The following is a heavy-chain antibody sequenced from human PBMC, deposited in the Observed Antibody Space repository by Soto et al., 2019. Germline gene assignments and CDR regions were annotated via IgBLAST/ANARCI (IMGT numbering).Heavy chain of an antibody. CDR3: AKERGPWCSSTSCYAYYYYGMDV. CDR1: GFTFSSYA. Sequence: LRLSCAASGFTFSSYAMSWVRQAPGKGLEWVSAISGSGGSTYYADSVKGRFTIPRDNSKNTLYLQMNSLRAEDTAVYYCAKERGPWCSSTSCYAYYYYGMDVWGQGTTVTVSS. V-gene: IGHV3-23*01. J-gene: IGHJ6*02. CDR2: ISGSGGST. D-gene: IGHD2-2*01.